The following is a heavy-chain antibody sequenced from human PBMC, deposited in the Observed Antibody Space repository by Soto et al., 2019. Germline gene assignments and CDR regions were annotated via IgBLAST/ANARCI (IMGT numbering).Heavy chain of an antibody. CDR1: GYNFTAFW. J-gene: IGHJ5*01. CDR2: IDPSDSYT. Sequence: ESLKISCKGSGYNFTAFWIHWVRQMPGKGLEWLGKIDPSDSYTNYSPSFEGHVTISTDNSITTAYLQWSSLRASDTALYFFARVHKNWFDSWAQGTMVTVSS. CDR3: ARVHKNWFDS. V-gene: IGHV5-10-1*01.